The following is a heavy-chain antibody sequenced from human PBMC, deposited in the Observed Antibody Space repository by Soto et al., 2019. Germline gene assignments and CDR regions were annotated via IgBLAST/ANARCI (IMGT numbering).Heavy chain of an antibody. CDR2: INHSGST. V-gene: IGHV4-34*01. Sequence: SETLSLTCAVYGGSFSGYYWSWIRQPPGKGLEWIGEINHSGSTNYNPSLKSRVTISVDTSKNQFSLKLSSVTAADTAVYYCARGRRGYSYGFDYWGQGTLVTVS. D-gene: IGHD5-18*01. J-gene: IGHJ4*02. CDR3: ARGRRGYSYGFDY. CDR1: GGSFSGYY.